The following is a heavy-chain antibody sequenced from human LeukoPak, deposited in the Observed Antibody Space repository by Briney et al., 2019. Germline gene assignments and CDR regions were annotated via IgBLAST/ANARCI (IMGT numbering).Heavy chain of an antibody. J-gene: IGHJ4*02. Sequence: PSETLSLTCSVSGGSISRGDYYWSWLRQPPGKGLEWIVCINYSGSTYYDSSLKSRVTITVDTSKNQFSLKLSSVTAADTAVYYCAREYCRGGACYQPDYWGQGTLVTVSS. D-gene: IGHD2-21*02. CDR3: AREYCRGGACYQPDY. V-gene: IGHV4-30-4*08. CDR1: GGSISRGDYY. CDR2: INYSGST.